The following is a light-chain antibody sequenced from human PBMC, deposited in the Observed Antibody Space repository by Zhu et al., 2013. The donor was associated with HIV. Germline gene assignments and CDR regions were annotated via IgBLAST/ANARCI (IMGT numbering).Light chain of an antibody. J-gene: IGKJ3*01. Sequence: DIQLTQSPSTLTASFGDRVTMTCQATQDIGTSLNWYQIKPGKVPKLLVYDASNLDSGVPLRFSGSRSGTQFTLTIASLQPEDFATYFCQYYSSRPSYVFGPG. V-gene: IGKV1-33*01. CDR2: DAS. CDR1: QDIGTS. CDR3: QYYSSRPSYV.